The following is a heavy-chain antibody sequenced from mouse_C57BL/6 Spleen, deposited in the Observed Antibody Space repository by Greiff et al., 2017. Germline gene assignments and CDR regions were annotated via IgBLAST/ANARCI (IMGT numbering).Heavy chain of an antibody. CDR3: ARLDY. CDR1: GYTFTSYW. CDR2: IDPSDSYT. V-gene: IGHV1-69*01. J-gene: IGHJ2*01. Sequence: QVQLQQPGAELVMPGASVKLSCKASGYTFTSYWMHWVKQRPGQGLEWIGEIDPSDSYTNYNQKFKGQSTLTVDKSSSTAYMQLSSLTSEDSAVYYCARLDYGGQGTTLTVSA.